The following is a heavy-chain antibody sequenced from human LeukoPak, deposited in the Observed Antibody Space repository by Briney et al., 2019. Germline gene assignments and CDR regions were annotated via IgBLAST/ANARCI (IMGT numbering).Heavy chain of an antibody. CDR2: INPSGGST. Sequence: ASVKVSCKASGYTFTSYYMHWVRQAPGQGLEWMRIINPSGGSTSYAQKFQGRVTMTRDTSTSTVYMELSSLRSEDTAVYYCARGDCSGGSCYPYFDYWGQGTLVTVSS. CDR3: ARGDCSGGSCYPYFDY. CDR1: GYTFTSYY. J-gene: IGHJ4*02. V-gene: IGHV1-46*01. D-gene: IGHD2-15*01.